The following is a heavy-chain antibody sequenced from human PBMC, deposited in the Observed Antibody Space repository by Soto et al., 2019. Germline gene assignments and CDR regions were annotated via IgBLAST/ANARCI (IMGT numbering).Heavy chain of an antibody. J-gene: IGHJ6*02. CDR1: GFTLTSYG. Sequence: LRLSCEVSGFTLTSYGMNWVRQAPDKGLEWVSTIGRGGDTFYADSVRGRFTISRDNSKNTLFLQMNSLRAEDTALYFCAKDGTTAGIHYYGMDIWGQGTTVTVSS. CDR2: IGRGGDT. D-gene: IGHD1-1*01. V-gene: IGHV3-23*01. CDR3: AKDGTTAGIHYYGMDI.